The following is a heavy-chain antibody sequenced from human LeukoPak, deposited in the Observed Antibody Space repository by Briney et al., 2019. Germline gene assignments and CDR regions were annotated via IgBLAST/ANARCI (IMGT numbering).Heavy chain of an antibody. D-gene: IGHD5-18*01. CDR2: INAGNGNT. CDR3: ARGRSGYSYGYLVY. Sequence: VASVKVSCKASGYTFTSYAMHWVRQAPGQRLEWMGWINAGNGNTKYSQKFQGKVTITRDTSASTAYMELSSLRSEDTAVYYCARGRSGYSYGYLVYWGQGTLVTVSS. V-gene: IGHV1-3*01. J-gene: IGHJ4*02. CDR1: GYTFTSYA.